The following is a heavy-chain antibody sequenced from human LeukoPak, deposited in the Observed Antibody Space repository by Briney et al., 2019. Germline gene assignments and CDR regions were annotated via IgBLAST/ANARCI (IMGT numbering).Heavy chain of an antibody. J-gene: IGHJ5*02. CDR2: INPNSGGT. Sequence: ASVKVSCKASGYTFTGYYMHWVRQAPGQGLEWMGWINPNSGGTNYAQKFQGRVTMTRDTSISTAYMELSRLRSDDTAVYYCARAATIDEVDLGTWGQGTLVTVSS. CDR1: GYTFTGYY. D-gene: IGHD4-17*01. V-gene: IGHV1-2*02. CDR3: ARAATIDEVDLGT.